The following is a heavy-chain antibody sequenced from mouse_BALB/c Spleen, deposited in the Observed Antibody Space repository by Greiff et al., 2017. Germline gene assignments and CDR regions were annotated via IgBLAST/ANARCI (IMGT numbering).Heavy chain of an antibody. CDR1: GFSLTGYG. J-gene: IGHJ1*01. D-gene: IGHD2-1*01. V-gene: IGHV2-6-7*01. CDR2: IWGDGST. CDR3: ARDHGNSYWYFDV. Sequence: VQLQESGPGLVAPSQCLSITCTVSGFSLTGYGVNWVRQPPGKGLEWLGMIWGDGSTDYNSALKYRLSISKDTSKSQVFLKMNSLQTDDTARYYCARDHGNSYWYFDVWGAGTTVTVSS.